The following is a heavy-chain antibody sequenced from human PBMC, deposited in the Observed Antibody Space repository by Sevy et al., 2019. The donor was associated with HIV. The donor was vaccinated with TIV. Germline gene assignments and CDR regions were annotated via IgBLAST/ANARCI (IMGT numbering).Heavy chain of an antibody. CDR3: ARHTRYCSGGSCYKTLDY. CDR1: GGSISSSSYY. J-gene: IGHJ4*02. D-gene: IGHD2-15*01. CDR2: IYYSGST. Sequence: SETLSLTCTVSGGSISSSSYYWGWIRQPPGKGLEWIGSIYYSGSTYYNPSLKSRVTISVDTSKNQFSLKLSSVTAAXTAVYYCARHTRYCSGGSCYKTLDYWGQGTLVTVSS. V-gene: IGHV4-39*01.